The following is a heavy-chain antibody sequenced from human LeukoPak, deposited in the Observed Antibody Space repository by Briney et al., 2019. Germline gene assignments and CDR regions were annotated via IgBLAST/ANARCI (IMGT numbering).Heavy chain of an antibody. Sequence: PGGSLRLSCAASGFTFSSYEMNWVRQAPGEGLEWVSYISSSGSTIYYADSVKGRFTISRDNAKNSLYLQMNSLRAEDTAVYYCARDREEHDYWGQGTLVTVSS. V-gene: IGHV3-48*03. CDR2: ISSSGSTI. CDR1: GFTFSSYE. CDR3: ARDREEHDY. J-gene: IGHJ4*02. D-gene: IGHD1-26*01.